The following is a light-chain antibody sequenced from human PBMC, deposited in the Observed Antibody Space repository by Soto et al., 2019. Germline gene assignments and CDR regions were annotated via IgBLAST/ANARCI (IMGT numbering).Light chain of an antibody. CDR3: QQYGSSVT. V-gene: IGKV3-20*01. Sequence: EIVLTQSPGTLSLSPGERATLSCRASQSVSTYLAWYQQKPGQAPRLLIFGASSRATGIPERFSGSGSGTDITLTISRLEPEDFAVYYCQQYGSSVTFGQGTRLEI. J-gene: IGKJ5*01. CDR2: GAS. CDR1: QSVSTY.